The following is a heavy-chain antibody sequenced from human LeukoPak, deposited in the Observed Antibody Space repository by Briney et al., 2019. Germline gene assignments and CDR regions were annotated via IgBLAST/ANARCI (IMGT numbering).Heavy chain of an antibody. CDR1: GFTVSSNY. J-gene: IGHJ4*02. CDR2: IYSGGST. CDR3: AAYSSCDY. Sequence: GGSLRLSCAASGFTVSSNYMTWVRQAPGKGLEWISLIYSGGSTYYADSVKGRFTISRDNSKNTLYLQMNSLRAEDTAVYYCAAYSSCDYWGQGTLVTDSS. D-gene: IGHD6-6*01. V-gene: IGHV3-53*01.